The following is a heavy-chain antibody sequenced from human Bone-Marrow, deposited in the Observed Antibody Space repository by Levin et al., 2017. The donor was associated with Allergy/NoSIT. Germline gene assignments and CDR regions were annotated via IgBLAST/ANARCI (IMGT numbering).Heavy chain of an antibody. Sequence: ASVKVSCKASGGTFSSYAISWVRQAPGQGLEWMGGIIPIFGTANYAQKFQGRVTITADESTSTAYMELSSLRSEDTAVYYCASQRSIAARGGLDYWGQGTLVTVSS. V-gene: IGHV1-69*13. CDR1: GGTFSSYA. CDR2: IIPIFGTA. D-gene: IGHD6-6*01. J-gene: IGHJ4*02. CDR3: ASQRSIAARGGLDY.